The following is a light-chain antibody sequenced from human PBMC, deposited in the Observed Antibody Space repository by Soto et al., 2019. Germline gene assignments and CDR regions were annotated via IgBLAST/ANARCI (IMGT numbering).Light chain of an antibody. V-gene: IGKV1-27*01. CDR1: EGISNY. Sequence: DIPMTQSPSSLSASVGDRVTITSRASEGISNYLAWYQQKPGKPPKFLIYDASTLQSGVPSRFSGSGSVTDFTLTISSLQPEDVATYYCQHYDSDPVIFGPGTKVDI. CDR2: DAS. CDR3: QHYDSDPVI. J-gene: IGKJ3*01.